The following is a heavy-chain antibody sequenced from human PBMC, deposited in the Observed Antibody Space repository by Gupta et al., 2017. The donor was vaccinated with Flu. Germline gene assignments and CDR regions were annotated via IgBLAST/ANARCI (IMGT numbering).Heavy chain of an antibody. CDR2: IGSKTDSYAT. Sequence: EVQLVESGGGVVQPGGSLKLSCTGSGFTFSGTTVHWVRQTSGKGLEWVGLIGSKTDSYATAYGASVKGRFIISRDDSMNTAYLQINSLKSGDTAIYYCTTQKADPIDYWGQGTPVTVSS. CDR3: TTQKADPIDY. CDR1: GFTFSGTT. J-gene: IGHJ4*02. V-gene: IGHV3-73*01. D-gene: IGHD6-13*01.